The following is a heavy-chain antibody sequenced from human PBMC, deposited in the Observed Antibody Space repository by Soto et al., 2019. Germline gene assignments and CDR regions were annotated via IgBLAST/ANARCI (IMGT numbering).Heavy chain of an antibody. CDR1: GFTVSSNY. CDR3: ARGYSGYDNAIES. D-gene: IGHD5-12*01. J-gene: IGHJ4*02. V-gene: IGHV3-53*01. CDR2: LYSGGST. Sequence: GSLRLSCAASGFTVSSNYMSWVRQAPGKGLEWVSLLYSGGSTYYADSVKGRFTISRDISKNTLYLQMNSLRADDTAVYYCARGYSGYDNAIESCGQGPLVTVSS.